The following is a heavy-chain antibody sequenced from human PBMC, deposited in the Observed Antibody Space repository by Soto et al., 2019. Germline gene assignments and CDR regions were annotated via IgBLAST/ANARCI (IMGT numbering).Heavy chain of an antibody. CDR3: ARVGGNYDGLGFSYYYSGMDV. V-gene: IGHV4-30-4*01. CDR2: IYYSGST. CDR1: GGSISSGDYY. D-gene: IGHD4-4*01. Sequence: SETLSLTCSVSGGSISSGDYYWSWIRQPPGKGLEWIGYIYYSGSTYYNPSLKSRVTISVDTSKNQFSLKLSSVTAADTAVYYCARVGGNYDGLGFSYYYSGMDVWGQGTTVTVSS. J-gene: IGHJ6*02.